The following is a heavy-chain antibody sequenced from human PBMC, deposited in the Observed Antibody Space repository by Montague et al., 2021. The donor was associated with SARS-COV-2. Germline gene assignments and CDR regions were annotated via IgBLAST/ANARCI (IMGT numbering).Heavy chain of an antibody. CDR2: INHSGST. CDR3: ARLRRPYCSSTSCPNWYFDL. J-gene: IGHJ2*01. V-gene: IGHV4-34*01. CDR1: GGSFSGYY. D-gene: IGHD2-2*01. Sequence: SETLSLTCAVYGGSFSGYYWSWIRQPPGKGLEWIGEINHSGSTNYDPSLKSRVTISVDTSKNQFSLKLSSVTAADTAVYYCARLRRPYCSSTSCPNWYFDLWGRGTLVTVSS.